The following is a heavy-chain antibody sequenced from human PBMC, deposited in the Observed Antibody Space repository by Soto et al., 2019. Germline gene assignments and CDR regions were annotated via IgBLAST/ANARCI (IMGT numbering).Heavy chain of an antibody. D-gene: IGHD3-9*01. J-gene: IGHJ1*01. Sequence: GGSLRLSCAASGFTFSGYAMSWVRQAPGKGLEWVSGISGSAASTNYADSVKGRFTISRDNSKSTLYLQMNSLRAEDTAVYYCAKDVHYDILTGIEYFLHWAQGTLVTVSS. CDR2: ISGSAAST. CDR3: AKDVHYDILTGIEYFLH. V-gene: IGHV3-23*01. CDR1: GFTFSGYA.